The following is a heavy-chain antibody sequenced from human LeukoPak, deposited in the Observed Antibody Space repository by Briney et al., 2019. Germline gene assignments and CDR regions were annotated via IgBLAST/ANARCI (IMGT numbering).Heavy chain of an antibody. V-gene: IGHV5-51*01. CDR2: IYPGDSDT. D-gene: IGHD6-19*01. J-gene: IGHJ5*02. Sequence: GESLKISCKGSGYSFTSYWIGWVRQMPGKGLEWMGIIYPGDSDTRYSPSFQGQVTISADKSISTAYLQWSSLKASDTAMYYCARGLFPPDPSSGWFSSKGNNWFDPWGQGTLVTVSS. CDR3: ARGLFPPDPSSGWFSSKGNNWFDP. CDR1: GYSFTSYW.